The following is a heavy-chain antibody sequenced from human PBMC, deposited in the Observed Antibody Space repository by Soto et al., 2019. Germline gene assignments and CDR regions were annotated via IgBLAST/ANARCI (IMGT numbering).Heavy chain of an antibody. D-gene: IGHD3-3*01. V-gene: IGHV1-69*13. CDR2: IIPIFGTA. CDR3: ARVGVLRFLEWSNYYYYGMDV. CDR1: GGTFSSYA. Sequence: SVKVSCKASGGTFSSYAISWVRQAPGQGLEWMGGIIPIFGTANYAQKFQGRVTITADESTSTAYMELSSLRSEDTAVYYCARVGVLRFLEWSNYYYYGMDVWGQGTTVTVSS. J-gene: IGHJ6*02.